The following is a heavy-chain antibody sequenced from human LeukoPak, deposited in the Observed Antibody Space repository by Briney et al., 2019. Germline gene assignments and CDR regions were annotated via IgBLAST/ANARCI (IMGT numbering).Heavy chain of an antibody. CDR2: IYHTGST. D-gene: IGHD1-26*01. J-gene: IGHJ4*02. Sequence: PSETLSLTCSVSGGPITEYCWSWIRQPPGKGLEWIGYIYHTGSTNYSPSLKSRVTMSVDASRNQSSLKLVSVTAADTAVYYCARDRGTTGYYYLDSWGQGILVTVSS. CDR1: GGPITEYC. CDR3: ARDRGTTGYYYLDS. V-gene: IGHV4-59*01.